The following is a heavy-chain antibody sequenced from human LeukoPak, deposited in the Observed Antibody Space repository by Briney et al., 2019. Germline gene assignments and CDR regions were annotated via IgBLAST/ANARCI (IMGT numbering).Heavy chain of an antibody. J-gene: IGHJ4*02. Sequence: SETLSLTCAVYGGSFSGYYWSWLRQPPGKGLEWIGEINHSGSTNYNPSLKSRVTISVDTSKNQFSLKLSSVTAADTAVYHCARDLNYYDGSGYYPQAFDYWGQGTLVTVSS. V-gene: IGHV4-34*01. CDR3: ARDLNYYDGSGYYPQAFDY. CDR2: INHSGST. D-gene: IGHD3-22*01. CDR1: GGSFSGYY.